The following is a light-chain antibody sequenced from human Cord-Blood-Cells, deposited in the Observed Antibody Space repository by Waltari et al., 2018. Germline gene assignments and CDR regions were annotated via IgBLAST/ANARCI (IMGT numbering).Light chain of an antibody. Sequence: QSVLTQPPSASGTPGHRVTLSCSGSSSNIGSNTVNWYQQLPATAPKLLIYSNNQRPSGVPDRFSGSKSGTSASLAISGLQSEDEADYYCAAWDDSLNGVVFGGGTKLTVL. CDR2: SNN. CDR1: SSNIGSNT. J-gene: IGLJ2*01. CDR3: AAWDDSLNGVV. V-gene: IGLV1-44*01.